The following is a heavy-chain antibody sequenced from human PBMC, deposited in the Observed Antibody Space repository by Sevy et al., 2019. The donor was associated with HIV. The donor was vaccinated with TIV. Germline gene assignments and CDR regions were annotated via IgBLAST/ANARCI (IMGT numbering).Heavy chain of an antibody. Sequence: GGSMRLSCVGSGISISSHWMNWVRQSQGKGLEWVANINKDGSEIYYVDSVKGRFTISRENAKNSGYLQMHSLRVEDSGVYYCARAMGVWGQGTTVTVSS. V-gene: IGHV3-7*01. CDR3: ARAMGV. CDR2: INKDGSEI. CDR1: GISISSHW. J-gene: IGHJ6*02.